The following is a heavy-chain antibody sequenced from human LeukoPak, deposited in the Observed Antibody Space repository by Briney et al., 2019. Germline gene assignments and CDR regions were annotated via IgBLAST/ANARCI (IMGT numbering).Heavy chain of an antibody. CDR1: GFTFDDYA. V-gene: IGHV3-9*01. J-gene: IGHJ6*02. D-gene: IGHD2-2*01. CDR2: ISWNSGSI. Sequence: GGSLRLSCAASGFTFDDYAMHWVRQAPGKGLEWVSGISWNSGSIGYADSVKGRFTISRDNAKNSLYLQMNSLRAEDTALYYCARYCSSTSCPTYHYGMDVWGQGTTVTVSS. CDR3: ARYCSSTSCPTYHYGMDV.